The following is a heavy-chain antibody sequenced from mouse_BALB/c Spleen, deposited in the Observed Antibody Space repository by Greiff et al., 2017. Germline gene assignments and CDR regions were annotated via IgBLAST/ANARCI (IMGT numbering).Heavy chain of an antibody. V-gene: IGHV14-3*02. J-gene: IGHJ3*01. CDR2: IDPANGNT. CDR3: ARSQLGPAWFAY. CDR1: GFNIKDSY. D-gene: IGHD3-1*01. Sequence: VQLQQSGAELVKPGASVKLSCTASGFNIKDSYMHWVKQRPEQGLEWIGRIDPANGNTKYDPKFQGKATITADTSSNTAYLQLSSLTSEDTAVYYCARSQLGPAWFAYWGQGTLVTVSA.